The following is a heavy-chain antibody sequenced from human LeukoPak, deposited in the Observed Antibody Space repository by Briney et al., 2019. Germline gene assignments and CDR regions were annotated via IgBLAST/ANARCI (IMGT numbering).Heavy chain of an antibody. CDR1: GGSVSSYY. Sequence: SDTLSLTCIVSGGSVSSYYWSWIRQPPGKGLEWMGFINHGGSTNYNPSLKSRVTMSVDTSKNQFPLKLNSVTAADTAVYYCARTSGWYFDYWGQGTLVTVSS. J-gene: IGHJ4*02. V-gene: IGHV4-59*02. CDR3: ARTSGWYFDY. CDR2: INHGGST. D-gene: IGHD6-19*01.